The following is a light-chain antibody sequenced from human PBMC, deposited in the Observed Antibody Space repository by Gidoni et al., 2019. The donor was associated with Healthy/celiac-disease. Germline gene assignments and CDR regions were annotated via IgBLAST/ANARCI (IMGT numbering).Light chain of an antibody. J-gene: IGKJ1*01. CDR1: QSVSSN. CDR3: QQYNNWPPWT. CDR2: GAS. Sequence: EIVMTQSPATLSVSPGERATLSCRASQSVSSNLAWYQQKPGQAPRLLIYGASTRATGIPARFSGRGSGTEFTLTISSLQYEDFAVYYCQQYNNWPPWTFGQGTKVEIK. V-gene: IGKV3-15*01.